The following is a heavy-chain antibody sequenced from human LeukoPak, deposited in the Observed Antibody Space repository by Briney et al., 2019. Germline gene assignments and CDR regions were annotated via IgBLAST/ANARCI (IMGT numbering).Heavy chain of an antibody. J-gene: IGHJ5*02. CDR1: GYTFTGYY. CDR2: IIPIFGTA. CDR3: ARVTAGTWRVHYWFDP. D-gene: IGHD6-13*01. Sequence: GASVKVSCEASGYTFTGYYMHWVRQAPGQGLEWMGGIIPIFGTANYAQKFQGRVTITADKSTSTAYMELSSLRSEDTAVYYCARVTAGTWRVHYWFDPWGQGTLVTVSS. V-gene: IGHV1-69*06.